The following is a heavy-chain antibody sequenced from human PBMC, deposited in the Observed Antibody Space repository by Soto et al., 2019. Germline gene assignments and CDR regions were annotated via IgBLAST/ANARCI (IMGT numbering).Heavy chain of an antibody. V-gene: IGHV3-30-3*01. CDR2: ISYDGSNK. J-gene: IGHJ6*02. CDR3: ARDQLRQLWPPRYYYYGMDV. D-gene: IGHD5-18*01. CDR1: GFTFSSYA. Sequence: PGGSLRLSCAASGFTFSSYAMHWVRQAPGKGLEWVAVISYDGSNKYYADSVKGRFTISRDNSKNTLYLQMNSLRAEDTAVYYCARDQLRQLWPPRYYYYGMDVWGQGTTVTVSS.